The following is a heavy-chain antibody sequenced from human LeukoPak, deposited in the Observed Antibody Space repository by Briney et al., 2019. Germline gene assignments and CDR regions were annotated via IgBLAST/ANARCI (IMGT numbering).Heavy chain of an antibody. CDR1: GFTFSNAW. J-gene: IGHJ4*02. Sequence: GGSLRRSCAASGFTFSNAWMGWVRQAPGKGLEWVGRIKSKTDGGTTDYAAPVKGRFTISRDDSKNTLYLEMYSLKTEDTAMYYCLYFWSGSSLVDYWGQGTLVTVSS. V-gene: IGHV3-15*01. CDR3: LYFWSGSSLVDY. D-gene: IGHD3-3*01. CDR2: IKSKTDGGTT.